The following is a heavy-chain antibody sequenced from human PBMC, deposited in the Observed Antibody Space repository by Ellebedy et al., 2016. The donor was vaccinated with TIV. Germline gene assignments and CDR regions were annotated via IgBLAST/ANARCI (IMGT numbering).Heavy chain of an antibody. D-gene: IGHD3-9*01. Sequence: GESLKISCVASGFTLSGYWMHWVRQVPGKGLVWLARINTDGRSTSYADSVEGRFTISRDNAKKTLYLEMSGLRSDDTAVYYCARESVRYFDWDYWGQGTLVAV. J-gene: IGHJ4*02. CDR1: GFTLSGYW. CDR2: INTDGRST. CDR3: ARESVRYFDWDY. V-gene: IGHV3-74*01.